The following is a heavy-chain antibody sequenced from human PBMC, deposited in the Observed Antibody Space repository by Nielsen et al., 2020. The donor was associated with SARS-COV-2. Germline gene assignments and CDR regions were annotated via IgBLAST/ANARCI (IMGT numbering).Heavy chain of an antibody. CDR1: GGSISSSSYY. V-gene: IGHV4-39*07. CDR2: IYYSGST. D-gene: IGHD1-26*01. CDR3: ARAPEKATWMSNSYCFGY. Sequence: SETLSLTCTVSGGSISSSSYYWGWIRQPPGKGLEWIGSIYYSGSTYYNPSLKSRVTISVDTSKNQFSLKLSSVTAADTAVYYCARAPEKATWMSNSYCFGYWDQGTLVTVSS. J-gene: IGHJ4*02.